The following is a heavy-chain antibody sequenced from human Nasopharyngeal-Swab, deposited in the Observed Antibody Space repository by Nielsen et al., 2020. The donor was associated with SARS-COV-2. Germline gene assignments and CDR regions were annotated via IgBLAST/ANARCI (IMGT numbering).Heavy chain of an antibody. Sequence: GGSLRLSCVASGFSFSDYAMTWVRQAPGNGLEWVSGITNSGYSTNRRSGKYYADSVKGRFTISRDNSKNTLYLQMNSLRAEDTAVYYCARGRPKLIVVYYYYGMDVWGQGTTVTVSS. V-gene: IGHV3-23*01. J-gene: IGHJ6*02. CDR2: ITNSGYSTNRRSGK. CDR3: ARGRPKLIVVYYYYGMDV. D-gene: IGHD3-22*01. CDR1: GFSFSDYA.